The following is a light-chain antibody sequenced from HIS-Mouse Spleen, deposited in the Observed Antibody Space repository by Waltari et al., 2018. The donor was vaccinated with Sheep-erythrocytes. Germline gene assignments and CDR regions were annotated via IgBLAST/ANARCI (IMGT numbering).Light chain of an antibody. CDR2: QDS. J-gene: IGLJ2*01. V-gene: IGLV3-1*01. Sequence: SHELTQPPSVSVSPGQTASITCSGDKLGDKYACWYQQKPGQSPVLVIYQDSKRPSGIPERFSGSNSGNTATLTISWTQAMDEADYYCQAWDSSTVVFGGGTKLTVL. CDR1: KLGDKY. CDR3: QAWDSSTVV.